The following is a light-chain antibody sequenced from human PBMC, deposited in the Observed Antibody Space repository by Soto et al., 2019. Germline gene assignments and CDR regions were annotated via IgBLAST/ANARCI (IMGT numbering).Light chain of an antibody. V-gene: IGLV2-14*01. Sequence: QLVLTQPASVSGSPGQSITISCTGTGSDVGNYVFVSWYQQYPGKAPKLIIFEVSNRPSGVSDRFSGSKSGSTASLSISGLQSEDEADYYCVSYTSTSTLVFGTGTKLTVL. CDR3: VSYTSTSTLV. CDR1: GSDVGNYVF. CDR2: EVS. J-gene: IGLJ1*01.